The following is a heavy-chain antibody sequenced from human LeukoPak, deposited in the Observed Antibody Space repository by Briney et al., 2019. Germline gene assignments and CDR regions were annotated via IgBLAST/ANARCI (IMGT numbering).Heavy chain of an antibody. CDR1: GGSINSGSYY. J-gene: IGHJ4*02. Sequence: SETLSVTCTVSGGSINSGSYYWSWIRQPAGKGLEWIVRIYTSGSTNYNPSLKSRVTMSVDTSKNQFSLKLSSVTAADTAVYYCAREYSGWYDYWGQGTLVTVSS. D-gene: IGHD6-19*01. CDR3: AREYSGWYDY. V-gene: IGHV4-61*02. CDR2: IYTSGST.